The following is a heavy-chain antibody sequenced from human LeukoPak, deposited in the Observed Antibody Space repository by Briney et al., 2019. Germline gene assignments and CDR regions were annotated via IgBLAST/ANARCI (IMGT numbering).Heavy chain of an antibody. Sequence: GRSLRLSCAPSGFTFSDYYMTSIRQAPGKGLEWVSYIGGSGPTIYYADSVEWRFTVSRDNAKNSLHLQMNSLRAEDTAVYYCARDRSGYYHGLDYWGQGILVSVSS. D-gene: IGHD3-22*01. CDR2: IGGSGPTI. J-gene: IGHJ4*02. V-gene: IGHV3-11*01. CDR3: ARDRSGYYHGLDY. CDR1: GFTFSDYY.